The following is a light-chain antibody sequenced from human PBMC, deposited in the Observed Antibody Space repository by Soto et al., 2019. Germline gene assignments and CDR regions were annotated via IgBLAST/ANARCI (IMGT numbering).Light chain of an antibody. CDR3: QHYDSSPPYT. Sequence: EIVLTQSPATLSLSPGERATFSCRASQSVSSDLVWYQQKPGQAPRLLIYDASNRATGVPARFSGSGSGTDFTLTISSLEPEDFAVYYCQHYDSSPPYTFGQGTKLEIK. J-gene: IGKJ2*01. CDR2: DAS. V-gene: IGKV3-11*01. CDR1: QSVSSD.